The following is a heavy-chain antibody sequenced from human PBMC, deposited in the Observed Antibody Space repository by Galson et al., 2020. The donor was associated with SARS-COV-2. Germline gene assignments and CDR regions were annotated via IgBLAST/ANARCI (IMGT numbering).Heavy chain of an antibody. V-gene: IGHV3-9*01. CDR2: ISWNSGSI. CDR3: AKSWDTVTTVFFDY. Sequence: GGSLRLSCAASGFTFDDYAMHWVRQAPGKGLEWVSGISWNSGSIGYADSVKGRFTISRDNAKNSLYLQMNSLRAEDTALYYCAKSWDTVTTVFFDYWCQGTLVTVSS. D-gene: IGHD4-17*01. J-gene: IGHJ4*02. CDR1: GFTFDDYA.